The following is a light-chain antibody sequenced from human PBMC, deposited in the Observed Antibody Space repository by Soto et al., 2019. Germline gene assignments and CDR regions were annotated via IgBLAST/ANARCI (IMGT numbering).Light chain of an antibody. V-gene: IGKV4-1*01. J-gene: IGKJ3*01. Sequence: DIVMTQSPDSLAVSLGERATINCKSSQSVLYSSNSKNYLAWYQQKPGQPPKLLIYWASTRESGVPDRFSGSGSGTDFTLTISSLQAEYVAVYYCQQYYNTPFTFGPGTKVDIK. CDR2: WAS. CDR3: QQYYNTPFT. CDR1: QSVLYSSNSKNY.